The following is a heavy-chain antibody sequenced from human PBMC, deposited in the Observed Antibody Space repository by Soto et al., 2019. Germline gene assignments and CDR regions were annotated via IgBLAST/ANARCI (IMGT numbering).Heavy chain of an antibody. J-gene: IGHJ3*02. Sequence: PGESLKISCKGSGYSFTSYWIGWVRQMPGKGLEWMGIIYPGDSDTRYSPSFQGQVTISADKSISTAYLQWSSLKASDTAMYYCARRGPRSIVGATMVGAFDIWCQGTMVTVS. CDR1: GYSFTSYW. CDR3: ARRGPRSIVGATMVGAFDI. D-gene: IGHD1-26*01. CDR2: IYPGDSDT. V-gene: IGHV5-51*01.